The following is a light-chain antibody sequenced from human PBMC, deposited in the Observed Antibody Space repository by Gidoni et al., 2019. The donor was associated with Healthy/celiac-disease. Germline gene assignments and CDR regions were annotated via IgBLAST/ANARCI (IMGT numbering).Light chain of an antibody. CDR3: QQYDNLPPYT. Sequence: DIKMTQSPSSLSASVGDRVTITCQASQDFSNYLNWYQQKPGKAPKLLIYDASNLETGVPSRFSGSGSGTDFTFTISSLQPEDIATYYCQQYDNLPPYTFGQGTKLEIK. CDR2: DAS. J-gene: IGKJ2*01. V-gene: IGKV1-33*01. CDR1: QDFSNY.